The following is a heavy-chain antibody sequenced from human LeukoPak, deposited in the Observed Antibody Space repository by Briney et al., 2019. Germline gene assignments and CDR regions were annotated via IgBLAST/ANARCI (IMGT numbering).Heavy chain of an antibody. CDR1: GFSISTNH. Sequence: GGSLRLSCVVSGFSISTNHMNWVRRAPGKGLEWVSTVYGGGSTNYADSVKGRFTVSRDNSKNTLSLQMHSLRAEDTAVYYCARDVLGHISPWGQGTLVTVSS. J-gene: IGHJ1*01. CDR3: ARDVLGHISP. D-gene: IGHD2-21*01. V-gene: IGHV3-53*01. CDR2: VYGGGST.